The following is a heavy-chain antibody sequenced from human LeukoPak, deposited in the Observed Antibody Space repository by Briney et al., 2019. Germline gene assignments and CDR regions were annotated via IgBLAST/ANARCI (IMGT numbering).Heavy chain of an antibody. J-gene: IGHJ5*02. CDR3: ARSKYSSSSGWFDP. CDR1: GDSVSSNSAA. D-gene: IGHD6-6*01. V-gene: IGHV6-1*01. Sequence: SQTLSLTCATSGDSVSSNSAAWNWIRQSPSRGLEWLGRTYYRSKWYNDYAVSVKSRITINPDTSKNQFSLQLNSVTPEDTAVYYCARSKYSSSSGWFDPWGQGTLVTVSS. CDR2: TYYRSKWYN.